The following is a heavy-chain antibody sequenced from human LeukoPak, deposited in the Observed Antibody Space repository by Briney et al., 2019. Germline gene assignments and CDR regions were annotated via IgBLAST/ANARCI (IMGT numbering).Heavy chain of an antibody. Sequence: QPSETLSLTCTVSGGSISSSSYYWSWIRQPPGKGLEWIGYIYYSGSTNYNPSLKSRVTISVDTSKNQFSLKLSSVTAADTAVYYCARHSSDYYFDYWGQGTLVTVSS. CDR3: ARHSSDYYFDY. D-gene: IGHD6-19*01. CDR1: GGSISSSSYY. CDR2: IYYSGST. V-gene: IGHV4-61*05. J-gene: IGHJ4*02.